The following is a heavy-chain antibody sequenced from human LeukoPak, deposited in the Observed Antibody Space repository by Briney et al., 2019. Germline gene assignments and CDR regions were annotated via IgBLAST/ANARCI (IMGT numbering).Heavy chain of an antibody. CDR3: ARVSGAIVVVVAATHLDY. J-gene: IGHJ4*02. Sequence: ASVKVSCKASGYTFTGYYMHWVRQAPGQGLEWMGWISGYNANTNYVQKFQGRVTMTTDTSTHTAYMELSRLRSDDTAVYYCARVSGAIVVVVAATHLDYWGQGTLVTVSS. CDR2: ISGYNANT. D-gene: IGHD2-15*01. CDR1: GYTFTGYY. V-gene: IGHV1-18*04.